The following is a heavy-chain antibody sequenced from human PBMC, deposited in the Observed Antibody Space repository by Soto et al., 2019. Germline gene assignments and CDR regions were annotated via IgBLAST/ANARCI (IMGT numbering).Heavy chain of an antibody. D-gene: IGHD3-16*01. CDR2: ITPTLGTT. Sequence: TSVKVSCKASGATFSGSAFSWVRQAPGQGLEWMGGITPTLGTTNYAQHLQGRVTITADEYTATSFMELTRLTSTDTAIYYCARGLKTRATIGGFDYWGQGDLVTVSS. CDR3: ARGLKTRATIGGFDY. J-gene: IGHJ4*02. V-gene: IGHV1-69*13. CDR1: GATFSGSA.